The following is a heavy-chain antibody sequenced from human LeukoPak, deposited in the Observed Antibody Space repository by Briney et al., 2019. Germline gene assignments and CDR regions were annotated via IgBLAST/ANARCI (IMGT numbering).Heavy chain of an antibody. D-gene: IGHD5-24*01. CDR3: ARGSRWLPFDY. CDR2: INHSGST. V-gene: IGHV4-34*01. CDR1: GGSISSYY. Sequence: SETLSLTCTVSGGSISSYYWGWIRQPPGKGLEWIGEINHSGSTNYNPSLKSRVTISVDTSKNQFSLKLSSVTAADTAVYYCARGSRWLPFDYWGQGTLVTVSS. J-gene: IGHJ4*02.